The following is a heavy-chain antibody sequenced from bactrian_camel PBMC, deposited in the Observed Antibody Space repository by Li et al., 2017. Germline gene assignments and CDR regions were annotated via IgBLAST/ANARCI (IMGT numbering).Heavy chain of an antibody. CDR1: GFTFRSYW. J-gene: IGHJ4*01. CDR2: IYSDGSNT. CDR3: AAKPRGWGCTLEADPFAGFQY. Sequence: HVQLVESGGDLVQPGGSLRLSCAASGFTFRSYWMYWVRQAPGKGLEWVSSIYSDGSNTYYADSVKGRFTISRDNAKNTVYLQMNSLKPEDTAMYYCAAKPRGWGCTLEADPFAGFQYWGQGTQVTVS. D-gene: IGHD6*01. V-gene: IGHV3S6*01.